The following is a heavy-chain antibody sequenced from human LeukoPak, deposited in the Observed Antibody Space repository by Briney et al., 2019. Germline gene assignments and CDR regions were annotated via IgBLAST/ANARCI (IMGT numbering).Heavy chain of an antibody. D-gene: IGHD3-22*01. CDR1: GGSISSSSYY. CDR3: ARRPTYYYDSSGYRGYFDY. V-gene: IGHV4-39*07. CDR2: INHSGST. Sequence: SETLSLTCTVSGGSISSSSYYWSWIRQPPGKGLEWIGEINHSGSTNYNPSLKSRVTISVDTSKNQFSLKLSSVTAADTAVYYCARRPTYYYDSSGYRGYFDYWGQGTLVTVSS. J-gene: IGHJ4*02.